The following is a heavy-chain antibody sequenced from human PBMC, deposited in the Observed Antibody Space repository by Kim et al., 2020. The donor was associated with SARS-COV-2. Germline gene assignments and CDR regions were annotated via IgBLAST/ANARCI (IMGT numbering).Heavy chain of an antibody. D-gene: IGHD1-26*01. J-gene: IGHJ4*02. Sequence: GGSLRLSCAAAGFAFSSHSMNWVRQAPGKGLEWVSSINRYSSYIRYTETMKGRFIISRDNAKNSIYLQMNSLRVEDTAVYYCASETVGPTLDFWGQGTLVTVSS. V-gene: IGHV3-21*01. CDR1: GFAFSSHS. CDR2: INRYSSYI. CDR3: ASETVGPTLDF.